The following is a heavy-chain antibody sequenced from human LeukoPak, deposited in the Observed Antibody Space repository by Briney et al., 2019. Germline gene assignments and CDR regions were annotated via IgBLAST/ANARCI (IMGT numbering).Heavy chain of an antibody. V-gene: IGHV3-53*01. J-gene: IGHJ4*02. CDR3: ARDFPGIAVAGTRPLDY. CDR1: GFTVSSNY. Sequence: GGSLRLSCAASGFTVSSNYMSWVRQAPGKGLEWVSVIYSGGNTYYADSVKGRFTISRDSSKNTLYLQMNSLRAEDTAVYYCARDFPGIAVAGTRPLDYWGQGTLVTVSS. D-gene: IGHD6-19*01. CDR2: IYSGGNT.